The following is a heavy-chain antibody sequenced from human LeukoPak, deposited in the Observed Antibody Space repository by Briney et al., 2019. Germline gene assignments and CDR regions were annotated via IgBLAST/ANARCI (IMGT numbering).Heavy chain of an antibody. CDR1: GFIVSSNS. J-gene: IGHJ2*01. CDR3: AAKDSGSYYMTLDL. V-gene: IGHV3-53*01. D-gene: IGHD3-10*01. Sequence: GGSLRLSCAASGFIVSSNSMSWVRQAPGKGLEWVSLIYTGGSAYYADSVKGRFTISRDTSKNTVYLQMNSLRAEDTAVYYCAAKDSGSYYMTLDLWGRGTLVTVSS. CDR2: IYTGGSA.